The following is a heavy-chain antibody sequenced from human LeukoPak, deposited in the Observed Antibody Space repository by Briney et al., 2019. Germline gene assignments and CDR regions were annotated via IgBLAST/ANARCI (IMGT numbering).Heavy chain of an antibody. Sequence: SQTLSLTCTVSGGSISSGVYYWSWIRQPPGKGLEWIGYIYHSGSTYYNPSLKSRVTISVDKSISTAYLQWSTLKASDTAVYYCARQWLADSWGQGTLVTVSS. J-gene: IGHJ4*02. CDR1: GGSISSGVYY. D-gene: IGHD6-19*01. CDR2: IYHSGST. CDR3: ARQWLADS. V-gene: IGHV4-30-2*01.